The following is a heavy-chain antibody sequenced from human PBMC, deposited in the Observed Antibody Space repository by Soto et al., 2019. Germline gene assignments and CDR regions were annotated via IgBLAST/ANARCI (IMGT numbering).Heavy chain of an antibody. CDR2: IYPGDSDT. Sequence: GESLKISCKGSGYNFTNSWIGWVRQMPGKGLEWMGFIYPGDSDTRYSPSFQGHVTISVDKSISTAHLQWSNLKAPDTAMYYCARKASRDYFVGFDIWGQGTMVTVSS. V-gene: IGHV5-51*01. J-gene: IGHJ3*02. CDR1: GYNFTNSW. D-gene: IGHD3-9*01. CDR3: ARKASRDYFVGFDI.